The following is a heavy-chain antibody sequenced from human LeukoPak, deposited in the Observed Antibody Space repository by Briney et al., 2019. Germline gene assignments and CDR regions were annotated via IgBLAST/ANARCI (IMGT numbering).Heavy chain of an antibody. D-gene: IGHD6-13*01. CDR3: AKDIAAAPSSPDY. J-gene: IGHJ4*02. Sequence: SGGSLRLSCAASGFTFSAYGMHWVRQAPGKGLEWVAFIRYDGSNKYYADSVKGRFTISRDNSKNTLYLQMNSLRAEDTAVYYCAKDIAAAPSSPDYWGQGTLVTVSS. CDR2: IRYDGSNK. CDR1: GFTFSAYG. V-gene: IGHV3-30*02.